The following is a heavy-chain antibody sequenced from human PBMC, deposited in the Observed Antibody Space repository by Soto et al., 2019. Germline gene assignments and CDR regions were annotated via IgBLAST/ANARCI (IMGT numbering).Heavy chain of an antibody. V-gene: IGHV3-7*01. CDR2: INQDGTIR. CDR3: ARKGLGDF. Sequence: EVQLVESGGDLVQPGGSLTLSCAASGFTFSTYWMSWVRQAPGRGLEWLANINQDGTIRYYVASVRGRFTISRDNAKNSVYLKMDSLRSDDTALYYCARKGLGDFWGQGTLVTVSS. D-gene: IGHD3-16*01. J-gene: IGHJ4*02. CDR1: GFTFSTYW.